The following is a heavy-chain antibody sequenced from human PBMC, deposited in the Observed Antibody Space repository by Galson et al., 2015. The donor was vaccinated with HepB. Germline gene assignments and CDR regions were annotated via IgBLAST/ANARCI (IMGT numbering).Heavy chain of an antibody. Sequence: ETLSLTCTVSGGSVSGGNCFWGWIRQPPEKGLEWIGTIFYTGITYHNPSLKSRVTVSLDTSKNQFSLKVNSVTAADTAVYYCATWCWGNDYWGRGTRVT. V-gene: IGHV4-39*07. CDR1: GGSVSGGNCF. D-gene: IGHD3-16*01. CDR2: IFYTGIT. J-gene: IGHJ4*02. CDR3: ATWCWGNDY.